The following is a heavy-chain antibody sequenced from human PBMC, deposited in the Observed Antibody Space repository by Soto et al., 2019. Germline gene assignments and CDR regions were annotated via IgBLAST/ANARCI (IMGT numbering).Heavy chain of an antibody. J-gene: IGHJ4*02. Sequence: EVQLLESGGGLVQPGGSLRLSCAASGFTFSNYAMSWVRQAPGKGLEWVSSINGGGDSPYYADSVKGRFTISRDNSRNTWKRQTNSLRADDTALYYCAQAYVTGTMTTGRAINCWGQGALVTVSS. CDR3: AQAYVTGTMTTGRAINC. CDR2: INGGGDSP. V-gene: IGHV3-23*01. CDR1: GFTFSNYA. D-gene: IGHD4-17*01.